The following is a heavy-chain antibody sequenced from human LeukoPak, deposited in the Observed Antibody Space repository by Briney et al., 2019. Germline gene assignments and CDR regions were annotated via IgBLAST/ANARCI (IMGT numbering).Heavy chain of an antibody. Sequence: PGGSLRLSSAASGFTFSSYAMGWVRQAPGKGLEWVSGISNSGGSTYYADSVKGRFSISRDNSKNTLYLQINSLRAEDTAVYYCAKHKPLLWFGELGRTYFDYWGQGTLVTVSS. J-gene: IGHJ4*02. V-gene: IGHV3-23*01. CDR3: AKHKPLLWFGELGRTYFDY. CDR1: GFTFSSYA. CDR2: ISNSGGST. D-gene: IGHD3-10*01.